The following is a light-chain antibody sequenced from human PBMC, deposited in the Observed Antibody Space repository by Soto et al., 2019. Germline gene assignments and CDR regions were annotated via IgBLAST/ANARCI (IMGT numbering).Light chain of an antibody. CDR3: MQHTHWPWT. V-gene: IGKV2-30*01. CDR1: QSLVYSDGNTY. J-gene: IGKJ1*01. CDR2: KVS. Sequence: DVVMTQSPLSLPVTLGQPTSISCRSSQSLVYSDGNTYLHWFQQRPGQSPRRLIHKVSIRDSGVPDRFSGIGSGTDFTLKSSRVEPEDVGVYYCMQHTHWPWTFGQGTKV.